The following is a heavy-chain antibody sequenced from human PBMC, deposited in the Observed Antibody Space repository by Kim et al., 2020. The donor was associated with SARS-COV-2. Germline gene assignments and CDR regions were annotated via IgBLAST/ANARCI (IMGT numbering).Heavy chain of an antibody. CDR2: IHYSGST. CDR3: ARDRGGLKHYMDV. V-gene: IGHV4-59*01. J-gene: IGHJ6*03. CDR1: GGSISRDY. Sequence: SETLSLTCSVSGGSISRDYWSWIRQPPGKGLEWIGYIHYSGSTTYNPSLERRVAISIDTSKNQFPLNLRSVTAADTALYYCARDRGGLKHYMDVWGKGT. D-gene: IGHD3-10*01.